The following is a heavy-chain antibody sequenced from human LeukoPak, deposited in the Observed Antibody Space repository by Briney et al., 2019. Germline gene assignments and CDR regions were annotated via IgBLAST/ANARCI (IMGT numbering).Heavy chain of an antibody. J-gene: IGHJ4*02. V-gene: IGHV3-9*01. D-gene: IGHD3-3*01. CDR3: AKVRSRYDFWSGYYFDY. Sequence: GRSLRLSCAASGFTFDEYAMPWVRQAPGRGLEWVSGISWNSGAIAYADSVKGRFTVSRDNAKNSLYLQMNSLRAEDTALYYCAKVRSRYDFWSGYYFDYWGQGTLVTVSS. CDR2: ISWNSGAI. CDR1: GFTFDEYA.